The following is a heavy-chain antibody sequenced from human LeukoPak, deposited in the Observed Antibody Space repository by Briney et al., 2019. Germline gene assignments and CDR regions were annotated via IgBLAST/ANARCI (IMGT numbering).Heavy chain of an antibody. CDR3: ARHFGRGGFAILGYFDL. CDR1: GGSISSSSYY. CDR2: IYYSGSP. Sequence: SETLSLTCTVAGGSISSSSYYWGWIRQPPGKGLEWIGSIYYSGSPYYNPSLKSRVTISVDTSKNQFSLKLSSVTAADTAVYYCARHFGRGGFAILGYFDLWGCGTLVTVSS. D-gene: IGHD2-21*01. V-gene: IGHV4-39*01. J-gene: IGHJ2*01.